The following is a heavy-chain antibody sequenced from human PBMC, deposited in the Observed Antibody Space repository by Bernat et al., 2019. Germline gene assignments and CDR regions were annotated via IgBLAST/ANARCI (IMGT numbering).Heavy chain of an antibody. V-gene: IGHV3-15*01. J-gene: IGHJ4*02. Sequence: EVQLVESGGGLVKPGGSLRLSCAVSGFSASDAWMAWVRQAPGKGPEWVGRIKTNAAGGTTEYIAPVKGRFTVSRDDSKNTLYLQMNSLKIEDTAVYYCTTEQLTGRVDYWGQGTLVTVSS. CDR1: GFSASDAW. D-gene: IGHD3-9*01. CDR3: TTEQLTGRVDY. CDR2: IKTNAAGGTT.